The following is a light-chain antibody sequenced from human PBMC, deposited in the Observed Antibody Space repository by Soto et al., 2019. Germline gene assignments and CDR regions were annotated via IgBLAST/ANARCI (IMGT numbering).Light chain of an antibody. CDR3: QQYERPPFA. CDR1: QRVSNSY. V-gene: IGKV3-20*01. CDR2: DAS. J-gene: IGKJ2*01. Sequence: TQSPGTLSLSPGDRATLSCRASQRVSNSYLAWYQQKPGQAPRLLIYDASTRAAGVPDRVTGGGSGTDFTLTISALEPEDFALYFCQQYERPPFAFGQGTRLEI.